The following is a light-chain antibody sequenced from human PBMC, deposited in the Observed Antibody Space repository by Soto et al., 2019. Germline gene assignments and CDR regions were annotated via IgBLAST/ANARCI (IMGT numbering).Light chain of an antibody. V-gene: IGKV3-15*01. CDR2: HAS. Sequence: EIVMTQSPATLSVSPGERATLSCRASQSVSNNLARYQQKPGQAPRLLIYHASTGATGIPARFSGSGSGTELTLTISSVQSEDFAVYYCQQYNEWPLTFGGGTKVEIK. J-gene: IGKJ4*01. CDR3: QQYNEWPLT. CDR1: QSVSNN.